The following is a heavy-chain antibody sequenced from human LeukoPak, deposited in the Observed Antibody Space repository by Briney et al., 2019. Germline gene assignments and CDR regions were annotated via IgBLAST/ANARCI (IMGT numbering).Heavy chain of an antibody. CDR1: GFTFNNYW. Sequence: GGSLRLSCAASGFTFNNYWMHWVRQAPGKGLVWVSRINTDGSITTYADSVEGRFTISRDNAKNSLYLQMNSLRAEDTAVYYCARYGSTPYGMDVWGQGTTVTVSS. J-gene: IGHJ6*02. V-gene: IGHV3-74*01. CDR3: ARYGSTPYGMDV. CDR2: INTDGSIT. D-gene: IGHD3-10*01.